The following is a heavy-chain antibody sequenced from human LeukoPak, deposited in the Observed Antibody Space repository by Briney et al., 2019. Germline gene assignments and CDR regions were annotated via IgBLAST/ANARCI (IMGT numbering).Heavy chain of an antibody. J-gene: IGHJ4*02. Sequence: SETLSLTCAVYGGSFSGYYWSWIRQPPGKGLEWIGEINHSGSTNYNPSPKSRVTISVDTSKNQFSLKLSSVTAADTAVYYCARVRMVRGVNNFDYWGQGTLVTVSS. D-gene: IGHD3-10*01. V-gene: IGHV4-34*01. CDR2: INHSGST. CDR3: ARVRMVRGVNNFDY. CDR1: GGSFSGYY.